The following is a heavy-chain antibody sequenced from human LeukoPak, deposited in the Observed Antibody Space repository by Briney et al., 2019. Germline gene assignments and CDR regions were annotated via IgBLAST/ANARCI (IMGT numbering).Heavy chain of an antibody. J-gene: IGHJ6*02. Sequence: GGSLRLSCAASGFTVSSYGMTWVRQAPGKGLEWVSVIYSGGSTYYADSVKGRFTISRDNSKNTLYLQMNSLRAEDTAVYYCAREPTYCGGDCLINYYYYGMDVWGQGTTVTVSS. CDR3: AREPTYCGGDCLINYYYYGMDV. D-gene: IGHD2-21*02. CDR1: GFTVSSYG. V-gene: IGHV3-66*01. CDR2: IYSGGST.